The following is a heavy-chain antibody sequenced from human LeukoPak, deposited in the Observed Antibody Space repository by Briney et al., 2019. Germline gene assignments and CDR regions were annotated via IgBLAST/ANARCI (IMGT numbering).Heavy chain of an antibody. CDR2: IYHSGST. D-gene: IGHD6-13*01. CDR1: GYSISSGYY. Sequence: TSETLSLTCAVSGYSISSGYYWGWIRQPPGKGLEWIGSIYHSGSTYYNPSLKSRVTISVDTSKNQFSLKLSSVTAADTAVYYCARFRIAAAGFDYWGREPWSPSPQ. V-gene: IGHV4-38-2*01. J-gene: IGHJ4*02. CDR3: ARFRIAAAGFDY.